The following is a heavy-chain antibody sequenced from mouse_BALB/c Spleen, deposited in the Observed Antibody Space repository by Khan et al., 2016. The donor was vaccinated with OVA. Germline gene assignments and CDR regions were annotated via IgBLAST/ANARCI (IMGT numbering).Heavy chain of an antibody. J-gene: IGHJ2*01. Sequence: VRLQQSGPELVKPGASVKISCKASGYSFTGYFMNWVMQSHGKSLEWIGRINPHIGETFYNQKFRDKATLTVDESSSTAHMELRSLASEDSAVYDCARTYGSDFDYWGQGTTLTVSS. CDR3: ARTYGSDFDY. CDR2: INPHIGET. D-gene: IGHD1-1*01. V-gene: IGHV1-20*02. CDR1: GYSFTGYF.